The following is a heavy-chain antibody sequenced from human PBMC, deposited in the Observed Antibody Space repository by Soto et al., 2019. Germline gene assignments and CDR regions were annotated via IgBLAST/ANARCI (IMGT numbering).Heavy chain of an antibody. CDR2: ISAYNGNT. CDR1: GYTFTSYG. J-gene: IGHJ4*02. Sequence: ASVKVSCKASGYTFTSYGISWVRQAPGQGLEWMGWISAYNGNTNYAQKLQGRVTMTTDTSTSTAYMELRSMRSDNTAVYYCARVAWLWLRPRLTHYFDYWGQGTLVTVSS. V-gene: IGHV1-18*01. D-gene: IGHD5-18*01. CDR3: ARVAWLWLRPRLTHYFDY.